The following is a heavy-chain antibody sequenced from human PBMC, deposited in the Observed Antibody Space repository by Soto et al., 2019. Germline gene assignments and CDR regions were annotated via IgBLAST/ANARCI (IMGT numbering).Heavy chain of an antibody. D-gene: IGHD1-7*01. CDR2: ISYDGSNK. V-gene: IGHV3-30*18. Sequence: GGSLRLSCAASGFTFSSYGMHWVRQAPGKGLEWVAVISYDGSNKYYADSVKGRFTISRDNSKNTLYLQMNSLRAEDTAVYYCAKDGTSYCYYYGMDVWGQGTTVTVSS. CDR3: AKDGTSYCYYYGMDV. CDR1: GFTFSSYG. J-gene: IGHJ6*02.